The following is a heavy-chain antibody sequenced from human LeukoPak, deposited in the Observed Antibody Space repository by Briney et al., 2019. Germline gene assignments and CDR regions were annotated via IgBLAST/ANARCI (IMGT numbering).Heavy chain of an antibody. J-gene: IGHJ6*03. CDR1: GYSISSGYY. V-gene: IGHV4-38-2*01. Sequence: SETLSLTCAVSGYSISSGYYWGWIRQPPGKGLEWIGSIYHSGSTYYNPSLKSRVTISVDTSKNQFSLKLSSVTAADTAVYYCARVAAAGILNYYYMDVWGKGTTVTVSS. D-gene: IGHD6-13*01. CDR2: IYHSGST. CDR3: ARVAAAGILNYYYMDV.